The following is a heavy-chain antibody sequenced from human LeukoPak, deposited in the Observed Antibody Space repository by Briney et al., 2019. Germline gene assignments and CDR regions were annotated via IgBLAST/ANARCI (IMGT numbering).Heavy chain of an antibody. D-gene: IGHD1-1*01. V-gene: IGHV3-30-3*01. CDR1: GFTFSYYT. Sequence: GGSLRLSCAASGFTFSYYTMHWVRQDPGKGLEWVAVISYDGSNEYYTDSVKGRFTISRDNSKNTLYLQMNSLRAEDTAVYYCAREDDLLDYWGQGTLVTVSS. CDR2: ISYDGSNE. J-gene: IGHJ4*02. CDR3: AREDDLLDY.